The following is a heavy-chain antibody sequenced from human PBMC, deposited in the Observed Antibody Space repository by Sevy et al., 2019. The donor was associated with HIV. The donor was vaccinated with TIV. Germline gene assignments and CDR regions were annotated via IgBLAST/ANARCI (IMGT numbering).Heavy chain of an antibody. J-gene: IGHJ4*02. CDR3: ARDSPGYGGYNY. Sequence: GGSLRLSCAASRFTFNTYWMSWVRQAPGKGLEWVGNIKEDGSAKYYADSVKGRLTISRDNAKNSLYLQMNSLRVEDTAVYYCARDSPGYGGYNYWGQGTLVTVSS. CDR2: IKEDGSAK. CDR1: RFTFNTYW. D-gene: IGHD1-26*01. V-gene: IGHV3-7*01.